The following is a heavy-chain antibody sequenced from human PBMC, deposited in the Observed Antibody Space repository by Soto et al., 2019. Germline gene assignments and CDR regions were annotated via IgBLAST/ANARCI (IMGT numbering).Heavy chain of an antibody. CDR3: AREKNGSPYSDYFDY. J-gene: IGHJ4*02. CDR2: IYYSGST. D-gene: IGHD1-26*01. CDR1: GGSISSGGYY. Sequence: QVQLQESGPGLVKPSQTLSLSCTVSGGSISSGGYYWSWIRQHPGKGLEWIGYIYYSGSTYYNPSLKSRVTISVDTSKNQFSLKLSSVTAADTAVYYCAREKNGSPYSDYFDYWGQGTLVTVSS. V-gene: IGHV4-31*03.